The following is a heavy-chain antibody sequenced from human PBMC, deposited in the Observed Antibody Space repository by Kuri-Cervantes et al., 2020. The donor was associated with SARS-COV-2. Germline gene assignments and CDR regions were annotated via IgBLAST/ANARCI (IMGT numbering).Heavy chain of an antibody. Sequence: GGFLRPPFTASGFTFGDYAMSWVRQAPGKGLEWVGFIRSKAYGGTTEYAASVKGRFTISRDDSKSIAYLQMNSLKTEDTAVYYCALDYYDSSGRGDYWGQRTVVTVSS. D-gene: IGHD3-22*01. J-gene: IGHJ4*02. CDR3: ALDYYDSSGRGDY. CDR1: GFTFGDYA. CDR2: IRSKAYGGTT. V-gene: IGHV3-49*04.